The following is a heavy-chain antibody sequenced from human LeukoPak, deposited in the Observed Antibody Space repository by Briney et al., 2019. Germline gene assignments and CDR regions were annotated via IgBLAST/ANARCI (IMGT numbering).Heavy chain of an antibody. J-gene: IGHJ4*02. CDR1: GGSISSGDYY. V-gene: IGHV4-39*01. D-gene: IGHD3-22*01. Sequence: SETLSLTCTVSGGSISSGDYYWGWIRQPPGKGLEWIGSIYYSGSTYYNPSLKSRVTISVDTSKNQFSLKLSSVTAADTAVYYCAREKYYYDSSGYQPFDYWGQGTLVTVSS. CDR2: IYYSGST. CDR3: AREKYYYDSSGYQPFDY.